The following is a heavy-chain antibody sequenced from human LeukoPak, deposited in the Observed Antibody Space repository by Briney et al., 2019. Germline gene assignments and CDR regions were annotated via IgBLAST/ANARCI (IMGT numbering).Heavy chain of an antibody. CDR3: ARASQDYYGSGSYYRGGDAFDI. Sequence: ASVTVSCKTSGGTFLNYAISWVRQAPGQGLEWLGRIIPILGIANYAQKFQARVTLNADKSTSTAYMELSSPRSDDTAVYYCARASQDYYGSGSYYRGGDAFDIWGQGTMVTVSS. J-gene: IGHJ3*02. CDR1: GGTFLNYA. CDR2: IIPILGIA. D-gene: IGHD3-10*01. V-gene: IGHV1-69*04.